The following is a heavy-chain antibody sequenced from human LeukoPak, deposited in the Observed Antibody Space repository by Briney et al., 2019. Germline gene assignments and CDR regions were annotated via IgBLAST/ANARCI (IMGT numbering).Heavy chain of an antibody. CDR2: ISVSGGNT. J-gene: IGHJ4*02. D-gene: IGHD1-14*01. V-gene: IGHV3-23*01. CDR3: AKASVSAGDCEPFDY. CDR1: GFTVSSNY. Sequence: PGGSLRLSCAASGFTVSSNYMNWVRQAPGKGLEWVSSISVSGGNTYYADSVKGRFTISRDNSKNTLYLQMNSLRAEDTAVYYCAKASVSAGDCEPFDYWGQGTLVTVSS.